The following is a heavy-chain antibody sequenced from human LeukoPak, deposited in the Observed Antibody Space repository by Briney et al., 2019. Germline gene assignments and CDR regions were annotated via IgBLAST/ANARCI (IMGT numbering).Heavy chain of an antibody. CDR2: IYYSGST. J-gene: IGHJ5*02. D-gene: IGHD2-2*01. V-gene: IGHV4-39*07. Sequence: SETLSLTCTVSAGSISSSSYSWGWIRQPPGKGLEWIGSIYYSGSTYYNPSLKSRVTISVDTSKNQFSLKLSSVTAADTAVYYCARVVGHCSSTSCYAGLVPVSWFDPWGQGTLVTVSS. CDR1: AGSISSSSYS. CDR3: ARVVGHCSSTSCYAGLVPVSWFDP.